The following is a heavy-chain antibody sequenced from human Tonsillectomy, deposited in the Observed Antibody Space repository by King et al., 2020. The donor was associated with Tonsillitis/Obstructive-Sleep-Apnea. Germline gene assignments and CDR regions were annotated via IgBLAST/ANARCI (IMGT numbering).Heavy chain of an antibody. J-gene: IGHJ4*02. Sequence: VQLVESGGGLIQPGGSLRLSCAASGFTVSSNYMSWVRQAPGKGLEWVSVIYSGGSTYYADSVKGRFTISRDNSKNTLYLPMNSLRAEDTAVYYCARGDIVATISYFDYWGQGTLVTVSS. CDR3: ARGDIVATISYFDY. V-gene: IGHV3-53*01. D-gene: IGHD5-12*01. CDR2: IYSGGST. CDR1: GFTVSSNY.